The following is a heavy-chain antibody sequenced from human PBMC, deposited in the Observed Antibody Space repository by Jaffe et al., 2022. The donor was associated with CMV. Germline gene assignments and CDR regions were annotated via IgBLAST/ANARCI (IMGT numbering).Heavy chain of an antibody. Sequence: EVELVESGGGLVQSGRSLRLSCAASGFTFDDYSMHWVRQAPGKGLEWVSGISWNSVSIGYADSVKGRFTISRDNAKNSLYLQMNSLRVEDTALYYCAKRRGTAAAENFFDYWGQGTLVTVSS. D-gene: IGHD6-13*01. CDR2: ISWNSVSI. CDR3: AKRRGTAAAENFFDY. CDR1: GFTFDDYS. V-gene: IGHV3-9*01. J-gene: IGHJ4*02.